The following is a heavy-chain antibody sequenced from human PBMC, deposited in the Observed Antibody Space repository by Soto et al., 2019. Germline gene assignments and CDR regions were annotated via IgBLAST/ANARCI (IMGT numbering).Heavy chain of an antibody. CDR1: GGSFSGYY. J-gene: IGHJ6*03. CDR3: ATQAPGYSGYDIGPYYYYYMDV. D-gene: IGHD5-12*01. Sequence: SETLSLTCAVYGGSFSGYYWSWIRQPPGKGLEWIGEINHSGSTNYNPSLKSRVTISVDTSKNQFSLKLSSVTAADTAVYYCATQAPGYSGYDIGPYYYYYMDVWGKGTTVTVSS. CDR2: INHSGST. V-gene: IGHV4-34*01.